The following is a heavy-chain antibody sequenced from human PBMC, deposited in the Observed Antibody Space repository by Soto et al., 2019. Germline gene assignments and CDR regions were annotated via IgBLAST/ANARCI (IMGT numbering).Heavy chain of an antibody. J-gene: IGHJ6*02. V-gene: IGHV3-30*04. D-gene: IGHD4-17*01. Sequence: GGSLRLSCAASGFTFSSYEMHWVRQAPGKGLEWVAITSYDGSKTYYADSVKGRFTVSRDNSKNKMDLQMDRLRVGDAAVYYCERRSTVSYHGMDVWGQGTTVTVSS. CDR1: GFTFSSYE. CDR2: TSYDGSKT. CDR3: ERRSTVSYHGMDV.